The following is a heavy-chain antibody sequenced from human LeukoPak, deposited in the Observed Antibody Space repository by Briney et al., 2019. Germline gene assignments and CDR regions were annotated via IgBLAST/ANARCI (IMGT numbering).Heavy chain of an antibody. CDR1: GYSFKDYG. D-gene: IGHD1-26*01. CDR2: INWNGGGT. CDR3: AKHLTATNTYIFFGLDV. Sequence: GGSLRLSCAAPGYSFKDYGMHWVRHPPGKGLEWVSAINWNGGGTDYADSVKGRFTIFRDNAKNSLYLQLSSLRPEDTALYYCAKHLTATNTYIFFGLDVWGQGTSVTVSS. V-gene: IGHV3-9*01. J-gene: IGHJ6*02.